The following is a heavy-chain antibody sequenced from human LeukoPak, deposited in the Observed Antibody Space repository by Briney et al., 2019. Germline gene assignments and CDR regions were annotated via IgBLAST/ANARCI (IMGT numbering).Heavy chain of an antibody. D-gene: IGHD6-13*01. V-gene: IGHV3-21*01. J-gene: IGHJ1*01. CDR2: IRSNSSYI. CDR3: ARAALGYSSSWYVGYFQH. CDR1: GFTFSSYS. Sequence: GGSLRLSCAASGFTFSSYSMNWGRQAPGKGLEWVSSIRSNSSYIYYADSVKGRFTISRDNAKNSLYLQMNSLRAEDTAVYYCARAALGYSSSWYVGYFQHWGQGTLVTVSS.